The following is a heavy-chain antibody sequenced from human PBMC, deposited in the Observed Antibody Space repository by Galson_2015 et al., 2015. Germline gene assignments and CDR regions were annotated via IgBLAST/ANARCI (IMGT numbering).Heavy chain of an antibody. CDR1: AFAFSIYE. V-gene: IGHV3-48*03. Sequence: SLRLSCAASAFAFSIYEMNWIRQAPGKGLEWVSYITSTGDTTYYADSVKGRFTVSRDNAKNSLFLHMNSLRAEDTALYYCAKTTVAAGSSWYMDAWGKGTTVTVSS. D-gene: IGHD4-23*01. CDR2: ITSTGDTT. CDR3: AKTTVAAGSSWYMDA. J-gene: IGHJ6*03.